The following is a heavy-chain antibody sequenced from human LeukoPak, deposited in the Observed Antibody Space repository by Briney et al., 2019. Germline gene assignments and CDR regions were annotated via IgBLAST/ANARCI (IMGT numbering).Heavy chain of an antibody. CDR1: GFTFSSYA. D-gene: IGHD1-26*01. CDR3: AKVKPSGNTRWYFDY. Sequence: GGSLRLSCAASGFTFSSYAMSWVRQAPGKGLEWVSAISGSGGSTYYADSVKGRFTISRDNSKNTLYPQMNSLRAEDTAVYYCAKVKPSGNTRWYFDYWGQGTLVTVSS. CDR2: ISGSGGST. V-gene: IGHV3-23*01. J-gene: IGHJ4*02.